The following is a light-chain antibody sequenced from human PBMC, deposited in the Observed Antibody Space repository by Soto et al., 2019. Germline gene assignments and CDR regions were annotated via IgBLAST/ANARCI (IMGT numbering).Light chain of an antibody. J-gene: IGKJ4*01. CDR1: QSVGNNY. Sequence: EIVLTQSPGTLSLSPGERATLSCRASQSVGNNYLAWFQQKSGQAPRLLIYDASSRATDIPDRFSGSGSGTDFTLTISRLDPEDFAVYYCQQCATSPLTFGGGTKVEIK. CDR2: DAS. V-gene: IGKV3-20*01. CDR3: QQCATSPLT.